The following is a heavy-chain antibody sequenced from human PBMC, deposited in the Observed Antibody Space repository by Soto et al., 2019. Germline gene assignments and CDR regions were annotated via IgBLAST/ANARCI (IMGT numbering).Heavy chain of an antibody. CDR3: ASMGIAVAGDSYYYYGMDV. D-gene: IGHD6-19*01. J-gene: IGHJ6*02. CDR1: GYSFTSYW. Sequence: LGESLKISCKGSGYSFTSYWISWVRQMPGKGLEWMGRIDPSDSYTNYSPSFQGHVTISADKSISTAYLQWSSLKASDTAMYYCASMGIAVAGDSYYYYGMDVWGQGTTVTVSS. CDR2: IDPSDSYT. V-gene: IGHV5-10-1*01.